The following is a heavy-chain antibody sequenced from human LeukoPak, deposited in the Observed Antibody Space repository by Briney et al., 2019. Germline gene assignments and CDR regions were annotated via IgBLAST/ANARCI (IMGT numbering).Heavy chain of an antibody. CDR1: GGSFSGYY. CDR2: INHSGST. J-gene: IGHJ4*02. Sequence: ASETLSLTCAVYGGSFSGYYWSWIRQPPGKGLEWIGEINHSGSTNYNPSLKSRVTISVDTSKNQSSLKLSSVTAADTAVYYCARLGYSSSSINYFDYWGQGTLVTVSS. D-gene: IGHD6-6*01. V-gene: IGHV4-34*01. CDR3: ARLGYSSSSINYFDY.